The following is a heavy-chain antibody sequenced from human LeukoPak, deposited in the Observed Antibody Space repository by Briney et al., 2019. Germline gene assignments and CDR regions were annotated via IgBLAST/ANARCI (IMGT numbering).Heavy chain of an antibody. J-gene: IGHJ5*02. D-gene: IGHD3-16*01. CDR2: IYHSGGT. CDR1: GASISSGGYS. Sequence: SETLSLTCVVSGASISSGGYSWSWIRQPPGKGLEWIGYIYHSGGTHYNPSLKSRVTMSVDMSKNQISLNLNSVTAADTAVYYCARDIWGSSTWGPGTLVTVSS. V-gene: IGHV4-30-2*01. CDR3: ARDIWGSST.